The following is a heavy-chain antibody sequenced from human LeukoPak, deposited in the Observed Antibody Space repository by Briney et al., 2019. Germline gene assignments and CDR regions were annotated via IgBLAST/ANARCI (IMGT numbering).Heavy chain of an antibody. CDR1: GSSISSYY. CDR2: IYYSGST. Sequence: SETLSLTCTVSGSSISSYYWSWIRQPPGKGLEWIGYIYYSGSTNYHPSLKSRVTISVDTSKNQFSLKLSSVTAADTAVYYCARVSRYCSSTSCYALEAFDIWGQGTMVTVSS. CDR3: ARVSRYCSSTSCYALEAFDI. V-gene: IGHV4-59*01. J-gene: IGHJ3*02. D-gene: IGHD2-2*01.